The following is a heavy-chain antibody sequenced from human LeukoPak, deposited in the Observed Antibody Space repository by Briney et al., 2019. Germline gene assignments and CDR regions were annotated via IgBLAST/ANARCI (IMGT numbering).Heavy chain of an antibody. D-gene: IGHD4-23*01. J-gene: IGHJ2*01. CDR1: GGSISSGGYY. CDR3: ARGADYGGNSIYWYFDL. Sequence: PSETLSLTCTVSGGSISSGGYYWSWIRQHPGKGLEWIGYIYYSGSTYYNPSLKSRVTISVDRSKNQFSLKLSSVTAADTAVYYCARGADYGGNSIYWYFDLWGRGTLVTVSS. CDR2: IYYSGST. V-gene: IGHV4-31*03.